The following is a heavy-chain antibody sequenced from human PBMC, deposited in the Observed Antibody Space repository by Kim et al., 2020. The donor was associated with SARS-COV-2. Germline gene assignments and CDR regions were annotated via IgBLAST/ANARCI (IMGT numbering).Heavy chain of an antibody. CDR1: GFTFSNAW. CDR2: IKSKTDGGTT. D-gene: IGHD6-6*01. CDR3: TTPIYSSSSHYYYCGMDV. Sequence: GGSLRLSCAASGFTFSNAWMSWVRQAPGKGLEWVGRIKSKTDGGTTDYAAPVKGRFTISRDDSKNTLYLQMNSLKTEDTAVYYCTTPIYSSSSHYYYCGMDVWGRGTTVTVSS. J-gene: IGHJ6*02. V-gene: IGHV3-15*01.